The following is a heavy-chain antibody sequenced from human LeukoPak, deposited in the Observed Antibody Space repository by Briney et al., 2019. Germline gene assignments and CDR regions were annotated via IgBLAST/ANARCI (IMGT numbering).Heavy chain of an antibody. J-gene: IGHJ3*02. Sequence: SGRSLRLSCAASGFTFDDYAMHWVRQAPGKGLEWVSSISWNSGSIDYADSVKGRFTISRDNAKNSLYLQMNSLRAEDMALYYCAKGGDYYTTSGAFDIWGQGTMVTVSS. CDR3: AKGGDYYTTSGAFDI. D-gene: IGHD3-22*01. CDR2: ISWNSGSI. CDR1: GFTFDDYA. V-gene: IGHV3-9*03.